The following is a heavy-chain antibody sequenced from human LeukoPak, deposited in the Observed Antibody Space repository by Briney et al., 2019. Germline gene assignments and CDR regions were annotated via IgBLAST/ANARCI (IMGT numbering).Heavy chain of an antibody. J-gene: IGHJ4*02. V-gene: IGHV1-46*04. CDR1: GYTFTSHY. CDR2: INPSGGST. Sequence: GASVKVSCKASGYTFTSHYIQWVRQAPGQGLEWMGIINPSGGSTNYAQKLQGRVILTRDTSTSTVYMELSSLRSEDTAMYYCARGREEMATTGDFDYWGQGTLVTVSS. CDR3: ARGREEMATTGDFDY. D-gene: IGHD5-24*01.